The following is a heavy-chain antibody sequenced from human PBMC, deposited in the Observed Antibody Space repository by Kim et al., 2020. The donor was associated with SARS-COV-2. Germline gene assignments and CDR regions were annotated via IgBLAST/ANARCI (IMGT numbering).Heavy chain of an antibody. CDR3: ARDNIHENWFDP. CDR2: IYYSGST. CDR1: GGSISSGGYY. V-gene: IGHV4-31*03. Sequence: SETLSLTCTVSGGSISSGGYYWSWIRQHPGKGLEWIGYIYYSGSTYYNPSLKSRVTISVDTSKNQFSLKLSSVTAADTAVYYCARDNIHENWFDPWGQGTLVTVSS. J-gene: IGHJ5*02. D-gene: IGHD5-18*01.